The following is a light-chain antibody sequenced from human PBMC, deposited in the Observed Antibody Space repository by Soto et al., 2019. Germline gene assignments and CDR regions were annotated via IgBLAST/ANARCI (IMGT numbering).Light chain of an antibody. Sequence: QSVLTQPPSASGSPGQSVTISCTGTSSDVGGCKFVSWYQQYPGKAPKLIIYEVSKRPSGVPDRFSGFKSGNTASLTVSGLQAEDDADYYCSSCAGSNNPYVFGTGTKLTVL. J-gene: IGLJ1*01. CDR2: EVS. CDR1: SSDVGGCKF. V-gene: IGLV2-8*01. CDR3: SSCAGSNNPYV.